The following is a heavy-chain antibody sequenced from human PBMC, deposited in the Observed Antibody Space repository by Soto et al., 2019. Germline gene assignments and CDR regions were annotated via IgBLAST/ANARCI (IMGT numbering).Heavy chain of an antibody. Sequence: SETLSLTCTVSGGSISSGDYYWGWIRQPPGKGLEWIGSMYYSETTYYNPSLKSRVTISVDTSKKQFSLKLSSVTAADTAVYYCARQVLSNYYYYYGMDVWGQGTTVTVSS. CDR1: GGSISSGDYY. J-gene: IGHJ6*02. V-gene: IGHV4-39*01. CDR3: ARQVLSNYYYYYGMDV. CDR2: MYYSETT.